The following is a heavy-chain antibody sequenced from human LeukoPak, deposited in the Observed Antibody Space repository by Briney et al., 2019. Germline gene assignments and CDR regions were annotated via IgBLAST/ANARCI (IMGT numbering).Heavy chain of an antibody. Sequence: GGSLRLSCAASGFTFDDYGMSWVRQAPGKGLEWVSGINWNGGSTGYADSVKGRFTISRDNAKNSLYLQMNSLRAEDTAVYYCAKDLSTWRYSGSYLRYGYDYWGQGTLVTVSS. CDR2: INWNGGST. CDR1: GFTFDDYG. CDR3: AKDLSTWRYSGSYLRYGYDY. D-gene: IGHD1-26*01. V-gene: IGHV3-20*04. J-gene: IGHJ4*02.